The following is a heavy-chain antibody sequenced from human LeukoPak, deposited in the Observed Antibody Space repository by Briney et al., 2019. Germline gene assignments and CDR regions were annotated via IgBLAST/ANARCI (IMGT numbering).Heavy chain of an antibody. CDR3: ARIYGHDSSGYLDY. J-gene: IGHJ4*02. CDR2: ISAYNGNT. Sequence: ASVTVSCKASGYTFTSYGISWVRQAPGQGLEWMGWISAYNGNTNYAQKLQGRVTMTTDTSTSTAYMELRSLRSDDTAVYYCARIYGHDSSGYLDYWGQGTLVTVSS. V-gene: IGHV1-18*01. CDR1: GYTFTSYG. D-gene: IGHD3-22*01.